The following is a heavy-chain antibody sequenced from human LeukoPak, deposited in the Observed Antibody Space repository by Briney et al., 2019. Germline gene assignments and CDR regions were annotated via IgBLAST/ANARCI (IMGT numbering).Heavy chain of an antibody. Sequence: GGSLRLSCADSGFTFSAYWMSWVRQAPGKGLEWVASIKQDGSEKYYVDSVKGRFTVSRDNAKNSLYLQMNSLRAEDTAVYYCAGVYTGSLPLGYWGQGTLVTVSS. V-gene: IGHV3-7*01. CDR2: IKQDGSEK. CDR1: GFTFSAYW. J-gene: IGHJ4*02. D-gene: IGHD1-26*01. CDR3: AGVYTGSLPLGY.